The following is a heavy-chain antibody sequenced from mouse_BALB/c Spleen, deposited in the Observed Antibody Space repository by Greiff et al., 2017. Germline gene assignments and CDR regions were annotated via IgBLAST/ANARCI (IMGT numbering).Heavy chain of an antibody. CDR1: GFTFSSYG. Sequence: EVKLMESGGGLVQPGGSLKLSCAASGFTFSSYGMSWVRQTPDKRLELVATINSNGGSTYYPDSVKGRFTISRDNAKNTLYLQMSSLKSEDTAMYYCARDRGLPPYAMDYWGQGTSVTVSS. CDR2: INSNGGST. D-gene: IGHD2-4*01. CDR3: ARDRGLPPYAMDY. V-gene: IGHV5-6-3*01. J-gene: IGHJ4*01.